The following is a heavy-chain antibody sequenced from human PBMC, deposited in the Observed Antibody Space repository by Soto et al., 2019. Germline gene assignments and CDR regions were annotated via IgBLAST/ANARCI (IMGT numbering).Heavy chain of an antibody. CDR1: GFTVSSNY. V-gene: IGHV3-53*02. J-gene: IGHJ6*02. Sequence: EVQLVETGGGLIQPGGSLRLSCAASGFTVSSNYMSWVRQAPGKGLEWVSVIYSGGSTYYADSVKDRFTISRDNSKNKLYLQMNSLRAEDTAVYYCATQKGRREHYYSYYGMDLWGQGTTVTVSS. CDR2: IYSGGST. CDR3: ATQKGRREHYYSYYGMDL.